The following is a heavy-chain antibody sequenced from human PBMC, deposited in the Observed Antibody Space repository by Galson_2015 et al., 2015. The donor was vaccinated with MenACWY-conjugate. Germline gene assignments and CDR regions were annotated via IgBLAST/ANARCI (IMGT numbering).Heavy chain of an antibody. V-gene: IGHV1-3*01. CDR2: INAGTGST. CDR3: ARSPRDYTSGRFSFHH. J-gene: IGHJ1*01. CDR1: EYTFTSFA. Sequence: SVKVSCKASEYTFTSFAMHWVRQAPGQSLEWMGWINAGTGSTEYSQKFQGRVTISSDTSATIAYMELSSLTSEDTAVYFCARSPRDYTSGRFSFHHWGQGTLLTVSS. D-gene: IGHD3-10*01.